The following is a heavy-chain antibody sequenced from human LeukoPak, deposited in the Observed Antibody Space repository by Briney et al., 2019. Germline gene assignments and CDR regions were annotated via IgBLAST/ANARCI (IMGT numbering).Heavy chain of an antibody. J-gene: IGHJ4*02. CDR3: ARARLRLGELSPYYFDY. CDR2: ISAYNDNT. Sequence: GASVKVSCKASGYTFTSYGISWVRQAPGQGLEWMGWISAYNDNTNYAQKLQGRVTMTTDTSTSTAYMELRSLRSDDTAVYYCARARLRLGELSPYYFDYWGQGTLVTVSS. D-gene: IGHD3-16*02. CDR1: GYTFTSYG. V-gene: IGHV1-18*04.